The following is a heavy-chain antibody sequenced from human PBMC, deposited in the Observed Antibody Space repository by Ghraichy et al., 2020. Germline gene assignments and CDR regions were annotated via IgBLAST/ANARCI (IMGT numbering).Heavy chain of an antibody. Sequence: GGSLRLSCLVSGITLRNDYIYWVRQAPGKGLEWVSLVFDDDGADSSDSVRGRLTSYKYNWRSTVYLQMSSMKPDDTAVYYFARSANGGRDDFDHCGQGTLVTVSS. CDR3: ARSANGGRDDFDH. V-gene: IGHV3-53*04. CDR1: GITLRNDY. D-gene: IGHD3-16*01. J-gene: IGHJ4*02. CDR2: VFDDDGA.